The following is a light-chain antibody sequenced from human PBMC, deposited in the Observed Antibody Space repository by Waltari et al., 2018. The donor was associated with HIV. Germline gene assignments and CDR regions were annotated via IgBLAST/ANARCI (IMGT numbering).Light chain of an antibody. CDR1: QGITNS. J-gene: IGKJ5*01. CDR2: GAF. Sequence: DIQMTQSPSSLSASVGDRVTITCRASQGITNSLAWYQHKAGRVPRLLIYGAFTLQSGVPSRFSGSGSGTDFSLTISSLQPEDVATYYCQNYKSAPQITFGQGTRLEIK. CDR3: QNYKSAPQIT. V-gene: IGKV1-27*01.